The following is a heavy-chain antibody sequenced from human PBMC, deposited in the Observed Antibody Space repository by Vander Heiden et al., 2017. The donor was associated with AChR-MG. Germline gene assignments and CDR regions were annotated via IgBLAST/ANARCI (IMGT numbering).Heavy chain of an antibody. CDR1: GGPLSSYY. CDR3: ATETAAGTYYGMDV. Sequence: QVQLQESGPGLVKPSETLSLTCTVSGGPLSSYYWSWIRQPPGKGLEWIGYIYYSGSTNYNPSLKSRVTISVDTSKNQFSLKQSSVTAADTAVYYCATETAAGTYYGMDVWGQGTTVTVSS. CDR2: IYYSGST. J-gene: IGHJ6*02. D-gene: IGHD6-13*01. V-gene: IGHV4-59*01.